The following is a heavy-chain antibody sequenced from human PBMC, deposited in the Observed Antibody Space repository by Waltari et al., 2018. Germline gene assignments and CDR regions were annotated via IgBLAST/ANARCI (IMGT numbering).Heavy chain of an antibody. CDR3: TRADGMTDLDY. Sequence: EVKLAESGGGLVQPGRSLRLSCTASGFNFGDYAMTWVRQVPGKGLEWVGFIRSKTYGGAPEYAASVKGRFTISRDDSKSVAYLQMNSLRTEDTALYYCTRADGMTDLDYWGQGALVTVSS. J-gene: IGHJ4*02. CDR1: GFNFGDYA. CDR2: IRSKTYGGAP. V-gene: IGHV3-49*04.